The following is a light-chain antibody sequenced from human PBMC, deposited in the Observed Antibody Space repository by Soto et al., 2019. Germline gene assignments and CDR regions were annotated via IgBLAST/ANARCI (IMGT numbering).Light chain of an antibody. Sequence: QSVLTQPASVSGSPGQSITISCTGTSSDVGGFNYVSWYQQHPGKAPKLMIYDVTNRPSGVSYRFSGSKSGNTASLTISGLQAEDEADYYCNSYTSSSTDVFGIGNKVTVL. J-gene: IGLJ1*01. V-gene: IGLV2-14*03. CDR1: SSDVGGFNY. CDR2: DVT. CDR3: NSYTSSSTDV.